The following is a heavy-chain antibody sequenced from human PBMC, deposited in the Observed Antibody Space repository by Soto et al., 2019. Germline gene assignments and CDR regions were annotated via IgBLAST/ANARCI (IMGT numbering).Heavy chain of an antibody. J-gene: IGHJ3*02. CDR1: GGSISNYF. D-gene: IGHD5-12*01. CDR3: ARNVASPGVSGSWGAFDI. CDR2: IFSSGST. V-gene: IGHV4-4*07. Sequence: QVQLQESGPGLVKPSETLSLICTVSGGSISNYFWDWIRQPAGKGVEWIGRIFSSGSTNYNASLKSRVTMSVDTSKNQVSLKLTSMTAADTAIYYCARNVASPGVSGSWGAFDIWGQGTMVTVSS.